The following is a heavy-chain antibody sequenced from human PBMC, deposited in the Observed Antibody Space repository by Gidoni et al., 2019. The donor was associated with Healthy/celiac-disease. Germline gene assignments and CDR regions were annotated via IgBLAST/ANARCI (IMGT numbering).Heavy chain of an antibody. CDR1: VYTFTGYY. Sequence: QVQLVQSGAEVQTPGASVKVSCKASVYTFTGYYMHWVRQAPGQGLEWMGWITPNSGGKNYAQKLQGWVTMTRDTSISTAYMELSRLRSDDTAVYYCAIGSNWFDPWGQGTLVTVSS. V-gene: IGHV1-2*04. CDR2: ITPNSGGK. J-gene: IGHJ5*02. CDR3: AIGSNWFDP. D-gene: IGHD2-2*03.